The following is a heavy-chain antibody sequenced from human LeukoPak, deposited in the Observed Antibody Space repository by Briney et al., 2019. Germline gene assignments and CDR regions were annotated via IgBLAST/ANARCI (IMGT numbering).Heavy chain of an antibody. Sequence: GASVKVSCKASGYTFTSYGISWVRQAPGQGLEWMGWISAYNGNTNYAQKLQGRVTMTTDTSTSTAYMELRSLRSDDTAVYYCARGSSNYDFWSGYLWDFDYWGQGTLVTVSS. CDR3: ARGSSNYDFWSGYLWDFDY. V-gene: IGHV1-18*01. J-gene: IGHJ4*02. CDR1: GYTFTSYG. D-gene: IGHD3-3*01. CDR2: ISAYNGNT.